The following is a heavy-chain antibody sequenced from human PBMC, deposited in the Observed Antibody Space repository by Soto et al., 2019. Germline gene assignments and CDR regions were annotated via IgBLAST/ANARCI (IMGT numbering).Heavy chain of an antibody. Sequence: QVQVVESGGGVVQPGRSLRLSCAASGFTFSSYGMHWVRQAPGKGLEWVAVISYDGSNKYYADSVKGRFTISRDNSKNTLYLQMHSLRAEDTAVYYCSKERRGYCSGGSCYLGRYFDLWGRGTLVTVSS. CDR3: SKERRGYCSGGSCYLGRYFDL. J-gene: IGHJ2*01. D-gene: IGHD2-15*01. CDR2: ISYDGSNK. V-gene: IGHV3-30*18. CDR1: GFTFSSYG.